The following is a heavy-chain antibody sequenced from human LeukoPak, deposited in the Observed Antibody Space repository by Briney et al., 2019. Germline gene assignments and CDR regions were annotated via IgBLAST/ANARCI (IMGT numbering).Heavy chain of an antibody. CDR3: ASSYRITIFPPGEY. CDR2: ISGSGNYI. V-gene: IGHV3-21*01. D-gene: IGHD3-3*01. Sequence: GGSLRLSCAASGFTFSSYSMNWVRQAPGKGLEWVSSISGSGNYIYYADSVKGRFTISRDNAKNSLYLQMNSLRAEDTAVYYCASSYRITIFPPGEYWGQGTLVTVPS. CDR1: GFTFSSYS. J-gene: IGHJ4*02.